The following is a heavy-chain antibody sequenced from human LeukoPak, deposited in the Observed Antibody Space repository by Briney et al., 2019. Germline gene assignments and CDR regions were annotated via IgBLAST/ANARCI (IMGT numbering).Heavy chain of an antibody. CDR3: ARVVKPLWEATVTPLHY. CDR1: GYTFTGYY. CDR2: VNPNSGGT. Sequence: GASVKVSCKASGYTFTGYYMHWVRQAPGQGLEWMGCVNPNSGGTNYAQKFQGRVTMTRDTSISTAYMELSRLRSDDTAVYYCARVVKPLWEATVTPLHYWGQGTLVTVSS. V-gene: IGHV1-2*02. J-gene: IGHJ4*02. D-gene: IGHD4-11*01.